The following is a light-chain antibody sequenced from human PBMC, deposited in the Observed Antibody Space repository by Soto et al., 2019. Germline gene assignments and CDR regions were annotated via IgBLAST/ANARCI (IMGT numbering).Light chain of an antibody. Sequence: DIQMTQSPSSLSAFVGDRVTITCRASQTIDNYLNWYQQKPGRPPRLLMHTASTFQSGVPSRFSGSGTGTEFTLTISSLQPEDSATYYCQQSYSTPQTFGXGTKVEI. CDR3: QQSYSTPQT. J-gene: IGKJ4*01. CDR2: TAS. CDR1: QTIDNY. V-gene: IGKV1-39*01.